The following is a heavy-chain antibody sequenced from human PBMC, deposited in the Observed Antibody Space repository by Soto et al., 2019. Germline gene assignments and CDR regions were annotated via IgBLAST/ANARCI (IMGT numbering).Heavy chain of an antibody. CDR3: ARAVFGGYCSGGSCYRGPFDY. Sequence: PGGSLRLSCAASGFTFSSYWMSWVRQAPGKGLEWVANIKQDGSEKYYVDSVKGRFTISRDNAKNSLYLQMNSLRAEDTAVYYCARAVFGGYCSGGSCYRGPFDYWGQGTLVTVSS. J-gene: IGHJ4*02. D-gene: IGHD2-15*01. CDR2: IKQDGSEK. V-gene: IGHV3-7*01. CDR1: GFTFSSYW.